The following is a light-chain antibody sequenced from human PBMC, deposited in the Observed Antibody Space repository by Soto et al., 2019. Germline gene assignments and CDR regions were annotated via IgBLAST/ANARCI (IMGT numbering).Light chain of an antibody. CDR3: QQYDSSPVT. CDR2: GAS. J-gene: IGKJ2*01. Sequence: ENVLTQSPGTLSLSPGERATLSCRASQSVSNSYLTWYQQKPGQAPRLLIYGASSRATDIPDRFSGSGSGTDFTLTISRLEPEDFAVYYCQQYDSSPVTFGQGTKLEIK. CDR1: QSVSNSY. V-gene: IGKV3-20*01.